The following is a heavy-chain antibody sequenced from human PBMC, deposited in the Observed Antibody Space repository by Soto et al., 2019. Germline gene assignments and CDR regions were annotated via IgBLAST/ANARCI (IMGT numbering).Heavy chain of an antibody. CDR3: TTDSSRTVAAHSPVY. Sequence: GGSLRLSCAASGFTFSNAWMSWVRQAPGKGLEWVGRIKSKTDGGTTDYAAPVKGRFTISRDDSKNTLYLQMNSLKTEDTAVYYCTTDSSRTVAAHSPVYWGQGTLVTVSS. CDR1: GFTFSNAW. V-gene: IGHV3-15*01. J-gene: IGHJ4*02. CDR2: IKSKTDGGTT. D-gene: IGHD2-15*01.